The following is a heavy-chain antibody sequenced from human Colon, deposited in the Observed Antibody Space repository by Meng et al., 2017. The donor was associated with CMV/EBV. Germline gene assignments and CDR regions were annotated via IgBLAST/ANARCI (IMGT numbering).Heavy chain of an antibody. V-gene: IGHV3-48*04. CDR2: ISSSGSTI. D-gene: IGHD4-11*01. CDR1: GFTFSSYV. J-gene: IGHJ4*02. Sequence: ESLKISCAASGFTFSSYVMNWVRQAPGKGLEWVSYISSSGSTIYYADSVKGRFTISRDNAKNSLYLQMNSLRAEDTAVYYCAREHYSNYDYWGQGTLVTVSS. CDR3: AREHYSNYDY.